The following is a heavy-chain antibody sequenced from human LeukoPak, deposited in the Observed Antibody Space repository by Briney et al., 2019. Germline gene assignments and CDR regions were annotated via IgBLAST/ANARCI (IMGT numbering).Heavy chain of an antibody. Sequence: SCAASGFTFSSYWMGWIRQTPGKGLEWIGYIYNSGSTSYNPSLKSRVTISLDTSQNQFSLKLSSLTAADTAVYYCARGVVAAAGRTFDFWGQGTLVTVSS. CDR3: ARGVVAAAGRTFDF. CDR1: GFTFSSYW. CDR2: IYNSGST. V-gene: IGHV4-59*01. D-gene: IGHD6-13*01. J-gene: IGHJ4*02.